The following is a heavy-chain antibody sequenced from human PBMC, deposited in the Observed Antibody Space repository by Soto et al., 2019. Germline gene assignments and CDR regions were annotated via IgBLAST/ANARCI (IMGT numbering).Heavy chain of an antibody. CDR1: GGAFNTYT. V-gene: IGHV1-69*02. CDR3: ARPNSGSNQGFDY. Sequence: QVPLVQSGAEVKKPGSSVKVSCKASGGAFNTYTISWVRQAPGQGLEWMGRIIPMLGMADYAQRFQGRVTITADTSTRTVYMDLSSLRSEDTAVYSCARPNSGSNQGFDYWGQGTLVTVSS. CDR2: IIPMLGMA. J-gene: IGHJ4*02. D-gene: IGHD1-26*01.